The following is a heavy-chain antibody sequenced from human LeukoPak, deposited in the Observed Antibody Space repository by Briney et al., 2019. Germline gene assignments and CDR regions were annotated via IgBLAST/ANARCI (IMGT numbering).Heavy chain of an antibody. CDR1: GGSISSYY. D-gene: IGHD2-15*01. CDR2: IYYGGST. V-gene: IGHV4-59*01. J-gene: IGHJ5*02. Sequence: SETLSLTCTVSGGSISSYYWSWIRQPPGKGLEWIGYIYYGGSTNYNPSLKSRVTISVDTSKNQFSLKLSSVTAADTAVYYCARGGRVADPLNWFDPWGQGTLATVSS. CDR3: ARGGRVADPLNWFDP.